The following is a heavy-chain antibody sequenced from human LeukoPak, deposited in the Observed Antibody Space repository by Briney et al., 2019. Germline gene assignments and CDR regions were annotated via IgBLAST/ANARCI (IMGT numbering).Heavy chain of an antibody. Sequence: GGSLRLSCAASGNYWMHWVRQVPGKGLEWVSVIDSGGSVHYADSVKGRFTISRDNSKNTLFLQMNSLRAEDTAVYYCARDGSERAVAVWGQGTLVTVSS. J-gene: IGHJ4*02. CDR1: GNYW. CDR2: IDSGGSV. V-gene: IGHV3-53*01. CDR3: ARDGSERAVAV. D-gene: IGHD6-19*01.